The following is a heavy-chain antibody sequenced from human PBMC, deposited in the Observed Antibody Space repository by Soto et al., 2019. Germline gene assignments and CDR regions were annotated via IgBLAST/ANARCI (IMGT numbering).Heavy chain of an antibody. Sequence: QVQLLQSGAEVKKPGASVKVSCKASGYTFTNYGITWVRQAPGQWLEWMGWIGADKGNTHYTERLQGRVTMTTDTSTSTAYMELRGLRSDDSAVYYCARVRQLVGYLSYYRDVWGNGTTVTVSS. CDR2: IGADKGNT. J-gene: IGHJ6*03. V-gene: IGHV1-18*01. CDR3: ARVRQLVGYLSYYRDV. D-gene: IGHD6-6*01. CDR1: GYTFTNYG.